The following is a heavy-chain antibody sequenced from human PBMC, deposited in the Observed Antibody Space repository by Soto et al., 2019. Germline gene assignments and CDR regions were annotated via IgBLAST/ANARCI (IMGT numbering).Heavy chain of an antibody. D-gene: IGHD5-18*01. CDR1: GFTFTGYF. V-gene: IGHV1-2*02. CDR2: INPNSGGT. J-gene: IGHJ4*02. CDR3: ARSSIIQLWLPDLDY. Sequence: GASVKVSCKASGFTFTGYFMHWVRQAPAQGLEWMGWINPNSGGTNYAQRFQGRVTMSRDTSTSTHHMELRRLRSDDTAVYHCARSSIIQLWLPDLDYWGQGTLVTVSS.